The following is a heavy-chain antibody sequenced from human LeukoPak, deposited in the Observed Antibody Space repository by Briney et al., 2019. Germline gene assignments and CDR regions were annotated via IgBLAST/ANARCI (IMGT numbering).Heavy chain of an antibody. CDR3: AKDYSGSYFDY. CDR1: GFTFSSYA. V-gene: IGHV3-23*01. CDR2: SSGSGGST. Sequence: GGSLRLSCAASGFTFSSYATSWVRQAPGKGLEWVSASSGSGGSTYYADSVKGRFTISRDNSKNTLYLQMSSLRAEDTAVYYCAKDYSGSYFDYWGQGTLVTVSS. D-gene: IGHD1-26*01. J-gene: IGHJ4*02.